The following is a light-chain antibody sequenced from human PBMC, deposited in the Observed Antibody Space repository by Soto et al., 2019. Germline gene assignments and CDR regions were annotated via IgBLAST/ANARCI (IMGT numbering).Light chain of an antibody. Sequence: EIVLTQSPSTLSLSPGERATLSCRASQSVSSYLAWYTQKPGQAPRLLIYDASNRATGIPARFSGSGSGTDFALTISSLDAKDLAVYYCQQRSNWPLLFTFVPETKVDIK. CDR1: QSVSSY. V-gene: IGKV3-11*01. J-gene: IGKJ3*01. CDR2: DAS. CDR3: QQRSNWPLLFT.